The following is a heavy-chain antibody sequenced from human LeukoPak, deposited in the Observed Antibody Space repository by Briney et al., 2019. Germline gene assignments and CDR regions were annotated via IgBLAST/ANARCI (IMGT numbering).Heavy chain of an antibody. Sequence: QPGGSLRLSCAASGSTFSSYAMSWVRQAPGKGLEWVSAISGSGGSTYYADSVKGRFAISRDNSKNTLYLQMNSLRAEDTAVYYCAKAGQQLVRGAFDIWGQGTMVTVSS. V-gene: IGHV3-23*01. CDR3: AKAGQQLVRGAFDI. CDR1: GSTFSSYA. CDR2: ISGSGGST. J-gene: IGHJ3*02. D-gene: IGHD6-13*01.